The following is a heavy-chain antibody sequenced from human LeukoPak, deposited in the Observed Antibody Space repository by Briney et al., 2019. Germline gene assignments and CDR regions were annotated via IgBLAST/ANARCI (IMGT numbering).Heavy chain of an antibody. CDR2: ISSSSSTI. CDR1: GFIFGTYS. J-gene: IGHJ4*02. V-gene: IGHV3-48*01. Sequence: GGSLRLSCAASGFIFGTYSMNWVRQAPGKGLEWVSYISSSSSTIYYADSVTGRFTISRDNAKNSLYLQMNSLRAADTAIYYCTRDSPPDYWGQGTLVTVSS. CDR3: TRDSPPDY.